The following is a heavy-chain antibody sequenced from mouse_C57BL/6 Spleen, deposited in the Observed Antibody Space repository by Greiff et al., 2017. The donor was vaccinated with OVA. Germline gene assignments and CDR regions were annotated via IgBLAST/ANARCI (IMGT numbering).Heavy chain of an antibody. Sequence: EVKLMESGPGLVKPSQSLSLTCSVTGYSITSGYYWNWIRQFPGNKLEWMGYISYDGSNNYNPSLKNRISITRDTSKNQFFLQLNSVTTEDTATYYCARDRDGGRSYPFAYWGQGTLVTVSA. D-gene: IGHD1-1*01. J-gene: IGHJ3*01. CDR2: ISYDGSN. V-gene: IGHV3-6*01. CDR3: ARDRDGGRSYPFAY. CDR1: GYSITSGYY.